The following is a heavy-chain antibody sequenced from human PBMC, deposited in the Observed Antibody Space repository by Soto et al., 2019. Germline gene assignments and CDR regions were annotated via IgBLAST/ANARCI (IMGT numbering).Heavy chain of an antibody. D-gene: IGHD4-17*01. CDR2: ISYDGSNK. CDR3: AKDDRGPAVTHIIDD. J-gene: IGHJ4*02. Sequence: QVQLVESGGGVVQPGRSLRLSCAASGFTFSSYGMHWVRQAPGKGLEWVAVISYDGSNKYYADSVKGRFTISRDNSKNTLYLQMNSLRAEDTAVYYCAKDDRGPAVTHIIDDWGQGTLVTVSS. CDR1: GFTFSSYG. V-gene: IGHV3-30*18.